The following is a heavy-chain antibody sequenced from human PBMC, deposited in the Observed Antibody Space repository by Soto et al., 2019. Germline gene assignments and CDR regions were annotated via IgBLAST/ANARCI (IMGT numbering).Heavy chain of an antibody. CDR2: IIPIFGTT. J-gene: IGHJ4*02. D-gene: IGHD5-12*01. V-gene: IGHV1-69*01. CDR1: GGTFSSHL. Sequence: ASVKVSCKASGGTFSSHLISWVRQAPGQGLEWMGGIIPIFGTTNYSQKFQGSVTITADESTTTAYMERSSLRFEDKAVYDCARVEVRGNSGYAYGYWGQGTRVTVSS. CDR3: ARVEVRGNSGYAYGY.